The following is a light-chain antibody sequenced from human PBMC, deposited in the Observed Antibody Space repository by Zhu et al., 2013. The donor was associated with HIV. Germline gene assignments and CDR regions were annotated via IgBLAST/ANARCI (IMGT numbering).Light chain of an antibody. CDR1: QSVSSN. Sequence: EIVMTQSPATLSVSPGERATLSCRASQSVSSNLAWYQQKPGQAPRLLIYDASTRATGVPARFSGSGSGTEFTLTISSLQSADFAVYYCQQYNNWPPLLTFGGGTKVEIK. J-gene: IGKJ4*01. CDR2: DAS. V-gene: IGKV3-15*01. CDR3: QQYNNWPPLLT.